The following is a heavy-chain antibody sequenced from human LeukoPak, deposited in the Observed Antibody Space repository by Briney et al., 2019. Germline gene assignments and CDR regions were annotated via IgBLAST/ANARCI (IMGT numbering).Heavy chain of an antibody. CDR2: IYYSGST. CDR3: ARHQGAAAPRGCAFDI. J-gene: IGHJ3*02. Sequence: SETLSLTCTVSGGSISSSSYYWGWIRQPPGKGLEWIGSIYYSGSTYYNPSLKSRVTISVDTSKNQFSLKLSSVTAADTAVYYCARHQGAAAPRGCAFDIWGQGTMVTVSS. CDR1: GGSISSSSYY. V-gene: IGHV4-39*01. D-gene: IGHD6-13*01.